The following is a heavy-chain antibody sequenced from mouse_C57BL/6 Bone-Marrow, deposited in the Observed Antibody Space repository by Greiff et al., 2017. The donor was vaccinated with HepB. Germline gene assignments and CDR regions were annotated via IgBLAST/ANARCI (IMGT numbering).Heavy chain of an antibody. CDR2: ISPGNSDT. CDR1: GYTFTSYW. V-gene: IGHV1-5*01. Sequence: EVQLQQSGPVLARPGASVKMSCKTSGYTFTSYWMNWVKQRPGQGLEWIGAISPGNSDTSYNQKFKGKSKLTAVTAASTAYMELSSLTNEDSAVYYCTYGLEADWGQGTLVTVSA. J-gene: IGHJ3*01. D-gene: IGHD3-1*01. CDR3: TYGLEAD.